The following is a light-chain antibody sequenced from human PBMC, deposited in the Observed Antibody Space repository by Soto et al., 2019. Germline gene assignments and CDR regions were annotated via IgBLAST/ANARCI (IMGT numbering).Light chain of an antibody. CDR3: MQRREFPYT. CDR2: TLS. V-gene: IGKV2-40*01. J-gene: IGKJ2*01. Sequence: DIVMTQTPLSLPVTPGEPASISCRSSQSLLDSDDGDTYLDWYLQKPGQSPQLLIDTLSYRASRVPDRCSGRESGTDFTLKISRVEAEDVGVYYCMQRREFPYTVGQGTKLEIK. CDR1: QSLLDSDDGDTY.